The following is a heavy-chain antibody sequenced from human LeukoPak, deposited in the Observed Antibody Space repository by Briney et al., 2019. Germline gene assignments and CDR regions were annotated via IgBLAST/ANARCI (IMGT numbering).Heavy chain of an antibody. Sequence: SETLSLTCTVSGDSISTSNSYWGWIRQPPGKGLEWIGSIYYSGNTYYNASLKSRVTISVDTSKNQFSLKLTSVTAADTAVYYCARMPPSSSSFDYWGQGTLVTVSS. D-gene: IGHD6-6*01. CDR1: GDSISTSNSY. CDR2: IYYSGNT. J-gene: IGHJ4*02. V-gene: IGHV4-39*01. CDR3: ARMPPSSSSFDY.